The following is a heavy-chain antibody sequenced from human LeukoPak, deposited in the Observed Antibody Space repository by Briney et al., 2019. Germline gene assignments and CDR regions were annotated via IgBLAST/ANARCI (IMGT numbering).Heavy chain of an antibody. CDR1: GFTFSSYA. J-gene: IGHJ6*02. Sequence: GGSLRLSCAASGFTFSSYAMSWVRQAPGKGLEWVSAISGSGGSTYYADSVKGRFTISRDNSKNTLYLQMNSLRAEDTAVYYCARDRDDYYGMDVWGQGTTVTVSS. D-gene: IGHD5-24*01. V-gene: IGHV3-23*01. CDR2: ISGSGGST. CDR3: ARDRDDYYGMDV.